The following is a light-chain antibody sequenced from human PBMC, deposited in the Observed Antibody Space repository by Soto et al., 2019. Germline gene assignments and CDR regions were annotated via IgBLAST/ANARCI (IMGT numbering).Light chain of an antibody. Sequence: DIQMTQSPSTLSGSVGDRVTITCRASQTISSWLAWYQQKPGKAPKLLIYKASTLKSGVPSRLSGSGSGTEFTLTSSSLQPDDFATYYCQHYNSYSEAFGQGTKV. J-gene: IGKJ1*01. CDR3: QHYNSYSEA. V-gene: IGKV1-5*03. CDR2: KAS. CDR1: QTISSW.